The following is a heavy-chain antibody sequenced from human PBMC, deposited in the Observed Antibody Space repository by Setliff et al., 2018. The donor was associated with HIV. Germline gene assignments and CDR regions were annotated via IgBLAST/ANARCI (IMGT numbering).Heavy chain of an antibody. CDR1: GVSITSYF. Sequence: SETLSLTCTVSGVSITSYFWSWIRQPPGKGLEWIGFIYYSGSTSGGTNYNPSLKSRVTISLDTSKNQFSLNLSSVTAADTAVYYCASSLNGDSEPWYFDLCGRGTLVTVSS. J-gene: IGHJ2*01. CDR2: IYYSGSTSGGT. CDR3: ASSLNGDSEPWYFDL. V-gene: IGHV4-59*01. D-gene: IGHD4-17*01.